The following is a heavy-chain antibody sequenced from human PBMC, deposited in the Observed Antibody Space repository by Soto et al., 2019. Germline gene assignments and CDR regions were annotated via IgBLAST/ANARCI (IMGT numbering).Heavy chain of an antibody. D-gene: IGHD3-3*01. V-gene: IGHV4-59*08. CDR3: ARQSTIFVVVRYHFDY. Sequence: SETLSLTCTVSGGAISSYYWSWIRQPPGKGLEWIGYIYYSGSTNYNPSLKSRVTISVDTTKNQFSLKLSSVTAADTAVYYCARQSTIFVVVRYHFDYWGQGTLVTVSS. CDR1: GGAISSYY. J-gene: IGHJ4*02. CDR2: IYYSGST.